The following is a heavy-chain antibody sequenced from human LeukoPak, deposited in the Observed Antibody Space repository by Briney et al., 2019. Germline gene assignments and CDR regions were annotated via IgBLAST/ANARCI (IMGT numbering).Heavy chain of an antibody. CDR2: FDPEDGET. V-gene: IGHV1-24*01. CDR1: GYTLTEIS. Sequence: ASVKVSCKVSGYTLTEISIHWVRQAPGKGLEWMGGFDPEDGETIYAQKFQGRVTMTEDTSTDTVYMELSSLRSEDTAVYYCAVGGSYSTFDYWGQGTLVTVSS. J-gene: IGHJ4*02. D-gene: IGHD1-26*01. CDR3: AVGGSYSTFDY.